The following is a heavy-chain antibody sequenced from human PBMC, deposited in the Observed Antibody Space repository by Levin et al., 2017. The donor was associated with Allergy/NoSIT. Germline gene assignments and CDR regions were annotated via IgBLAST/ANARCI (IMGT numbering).Heavy chain of an antibody. D-gene: IGHD5-24*01. CDR2: IKSKTDGGTT. V-gene: IGHV3-15*01. Sequence: GGSLRLSCAASGFTFSNAWMSWVRQAPGKGLEWVGRIKSKTDGGTTDYAAPVKGRFTISRDDSKNTLYLQMNSLKTEDTAVYYCTWHGYNSYYYYYGMDVWGQGTTVTVSS. J-gene: IGHJ6*02. CDR3: TWHGYNSYYYYYGMDV. CDR1: GFTFSNAW.